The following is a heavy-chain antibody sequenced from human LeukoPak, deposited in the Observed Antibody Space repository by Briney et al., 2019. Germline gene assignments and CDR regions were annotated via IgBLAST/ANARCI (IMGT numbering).Heavy chain of an antibody. D-gene: IGHD6-13*01. Sequence: PGGSLRLSCAASGFTFSSYSMNWVRQAPGKGLEWVSAISNSGGSTYYADSVKGRFTTSRDNSKNTLYLQMNSLRAEDTAVYYCAKDGYSSSPLARYYYMDVWGKGTTVTVSS. J-gene: IGHJ6*03. V-gene: IGHV3-23*01. CDR3: AKDGYSSSPLARYYYMDV. CDR1: GFTFSSYS. CDR2: ISNSGGST.